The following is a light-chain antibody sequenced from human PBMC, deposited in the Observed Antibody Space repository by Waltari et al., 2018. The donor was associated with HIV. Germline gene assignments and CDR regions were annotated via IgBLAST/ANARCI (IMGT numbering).Light chain of an antibody. CDR1: QSVLYRSYNKEY. Sequence: DIVMTQSPDSLAVSLGERATINCKSSQSVLYRSYNKEYLAWYQHKPGQPPKLLLYWASTRESGVPDRFSGSGSGTDFTLTISGLQAEDVAVYYCQQYYSTPWTFGQGTRVEIK. V-gene: IGKV4-1*01. CDR2: WAS. J-gene: IGKJ1*01. CDR3: QQYYSTPWT.